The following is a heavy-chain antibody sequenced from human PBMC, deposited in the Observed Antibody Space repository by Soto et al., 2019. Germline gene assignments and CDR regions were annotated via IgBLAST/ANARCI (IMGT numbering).Heavy chain of an antibody. CDR3: AKGAAAGTGTTIEY. V-gene: IGHV3-23*01. D-gene: IGHD1-7*01. CDR2: ISGSGGST. CDR1: GFTFSIFG. J-gene: IGHJ4*02. Sequence: GGSLRLSCTSSGFTFSIFGMSWVRQAPGKGLEWVSDISGSGGSTNYADSVKGRFTVSRDNSKNTLYVQMNSLRAEDTDVYYCAKGAAAGTGTTIEYWGQGTLVTVSS.